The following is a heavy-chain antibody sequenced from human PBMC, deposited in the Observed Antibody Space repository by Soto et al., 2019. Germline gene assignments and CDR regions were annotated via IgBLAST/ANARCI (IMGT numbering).Heavy chain of an antibody. CDR2: IYWDDDK. V-gene: IGHV2-5*02. CDR3: AHSIAYTPRHWYFDL. J-gene: IGHJ2*01. D-gene: IGHD2-21*01. Sequence: QITLKESGPTLVKPTQTLTLTCTFSGFSLSTSGVGVGWIRQPPGKALEWLALIYWDDDKRYSPSLKSRLTITKDTTTNPVVLTTTNKHPGDTATYYSAHSIAYTPRHWYFDLWGRGTLVTVSS. CDR1: GFSLSTSGVG.